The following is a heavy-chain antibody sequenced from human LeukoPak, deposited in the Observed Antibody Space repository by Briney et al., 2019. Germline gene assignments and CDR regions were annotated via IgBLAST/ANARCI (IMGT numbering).Heavy chain of an antibody. CDR1: GDSVSSNSAA. Sequence: SQTLSLTCAISGDSVSSNSAAWNWIRQSPSRGLEWLGRTYYRSKWYNDYAVSVKSRITINPDTSKNQFSLQLNSVTPEDTAVYYCAGGGRGGSYYYGSGSYYNNWFDPWGQGTLVTVSS. J-gene: IGHJ5*02. CDR3: AGGGRGGSYYYGSGSYYNNWFDP. D-gene: IGHD3-10*01. CDR2: TYYRSKWYN. V-gene: IGHV6-1*01.